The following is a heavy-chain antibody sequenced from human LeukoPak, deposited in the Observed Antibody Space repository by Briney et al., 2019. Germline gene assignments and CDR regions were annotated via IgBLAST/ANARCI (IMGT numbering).Heavy chain of an antibody. V-gene: IGHV4-31*03. CDR2: IYYSGST. CDR3: ASHADYYGSGSYSLGYYYYGMDV. Sequence: PSETLSLTCTVSGGSISSGGYYWSWIRQHPGKGLEWIGYIYYSGSTYYNPSLKSRVTISVDTSKNQFSLKLSSVTAADTAVYYCASHADYYGSGSYSLGYYYYGMDVWGQGTTVTVSS. J-gene: IGHJ6*02. D-gene: IGHD3-10*01. CDR1: GGSISSGGYY.